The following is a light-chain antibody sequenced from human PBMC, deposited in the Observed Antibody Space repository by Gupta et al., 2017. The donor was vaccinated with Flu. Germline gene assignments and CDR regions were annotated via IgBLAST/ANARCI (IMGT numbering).Light chain of an antibody. CDR1: SSNIGSNA. CDR3: AAWDDSLNGHYV. CDR2: GSN. V-gene: IGLV1-44*01. Sequence: SGSSSNIGSNAVNWYQQVPGTSPKLLIYGSNQRPSGVPDRFAGSKSGTSASLAIRGLQSEDEADYYCAAWDDSLNGHYVFGTGTKVTVL. J-gene: IGLJ1*01.